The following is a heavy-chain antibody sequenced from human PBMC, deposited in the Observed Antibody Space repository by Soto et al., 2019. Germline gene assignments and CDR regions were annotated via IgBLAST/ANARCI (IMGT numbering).Heavy chain of an antibody. V-gene: IGHV1-18*01. J-gene: IGHJ5*02. CDR1: GYTFTNFG. Sequence: ASVKVSCKASGYTFTNFGISWVRQAPGQGLEWMGWISAYNGNTNYAQNFQGRVTMTTDTSTSTAYMELKSLRSDDTAVYYCARGINYYDSSGDSWFDPWGQGTLVTVSS. CDR3: ARGINYYDSSGDSWFDP. D-gene: IGHD3-22*01. CDR2: ISAYNGNT.